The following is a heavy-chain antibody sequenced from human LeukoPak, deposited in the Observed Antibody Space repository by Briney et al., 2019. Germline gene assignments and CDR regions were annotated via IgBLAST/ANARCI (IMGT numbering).Heavy chain of an antibody. CDR3: AKDIPLGARIVGATGY. J-gene: IGHJ4*02. CDR2: ISWNSGSV. CDR1: GFTFDDYA. Sequence: QPGRSLRLSCAASGFTFDDYAMHWVRQAPGKGLEWVSGISWNSGSVGYADSVKGRFTISRDNAKNSLYLQMNSLRAEDTAVYYCAKDIPLGARIVGATGYWGQGTLVTVSS. D-gene: IGHD1-26*01. V-gene: IGHV3-9*01.